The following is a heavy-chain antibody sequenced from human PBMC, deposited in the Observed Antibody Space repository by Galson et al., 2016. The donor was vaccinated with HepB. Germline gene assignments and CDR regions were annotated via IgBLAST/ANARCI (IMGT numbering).Heavy chain of an antibody. V-gene: IGHV2-70*04. D-gene: IGHD5-24*01. Sequence: PALVKPTQTLTLTCTFSGFSLSTPGMRVSWVRQPPGKALEWLARIDWDDDKYYSPSLRARLTISQDTSKNQVVLTVTNVDSVDTGTYYCARTPPADREGYDYWGQGTLVTVSS. CDR1: GFSLSTPGMR. CDR3: ARTPPADREGYDY. CDR2: IDWDDDK. J-gene: IGHJ4*02.